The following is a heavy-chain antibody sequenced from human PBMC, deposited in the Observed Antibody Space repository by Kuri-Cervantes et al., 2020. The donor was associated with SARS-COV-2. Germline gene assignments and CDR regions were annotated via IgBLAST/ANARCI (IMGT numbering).Heavy chain of an antibody. V-gene: IGHV3-30-3*01. CDR3: ATDDINWGIDD. CDR2: ISNDGSNK. CDR1: GFTFSSYA. J-gene: IGHJ4*02. D-gene: IGHD3-16*01. Sequence: GESLKISCAASGFTFSSYAMHWVRQAPGKGLEWVAVISNDGSNKYYADSVKGRFTISRDNSKNTLYLQMNSLRPEDTAIYYCATDDINWGIDDWGQGTLVTVSS.